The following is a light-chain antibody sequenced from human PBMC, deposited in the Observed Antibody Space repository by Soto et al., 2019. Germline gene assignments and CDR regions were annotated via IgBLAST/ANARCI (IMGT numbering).Light chain of an antibody. CDR1: QAIGTY. CDR3: QQYNSWPRT. V-gene: IGKV1-16*02. J-gene: IGKJ1*01. CDR2: AAS. Sequence: IQMTHSPSSLSASVGAXVTITCRASQAIGTYVAWFQQKPGKAPKSMIYAASSLQSGVPSKFRGSGSGTDFTLTISSLQPEDFATYYCQQYNSWPRTLGQGTKVDIK.